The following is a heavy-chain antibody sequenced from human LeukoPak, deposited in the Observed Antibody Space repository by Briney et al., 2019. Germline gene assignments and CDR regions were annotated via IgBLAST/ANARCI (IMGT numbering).Heavy chain of an antibody. V-gene: IGHV3-23*01. J-gene: IGHJ4*02. CDR3: ARTGEWLVGEDY. D-gene: IGHD6-19*01. Sequence: GGSLRLSCAASGFTLSTYAMSWVRQTPGKGLEWVAATSSSDAGTYHADSVKGRFTISRDNAKNSLYLQMNNLRAEDTAVYYCARTGEWLVGEDYWGQGTLVTVSS. CDR1: GFTLSTYA. CDR2: TSSSDAGT.